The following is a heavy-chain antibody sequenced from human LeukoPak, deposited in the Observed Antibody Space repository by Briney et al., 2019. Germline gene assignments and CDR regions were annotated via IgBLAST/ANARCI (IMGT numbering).Heavy chain of an antibody. Sequence: SETLSLTCTVSGGSISSSTYYWGWIRQPPGKGLEWIGTIYYSGSTYYNPSLKSRVTISVDTSKNQFSLKLSSVTAADTAVYYCAGLKATRAPLDYWGQGTLVTVSS. D-gene: IGHD1-26*01. CDR1: GGSISSSTYY. J-gene: IGHJ4*02. CDR2: IYYSGST. CDR3: AGLKATRAPLDY. V-gene: IGHV4-39*01.